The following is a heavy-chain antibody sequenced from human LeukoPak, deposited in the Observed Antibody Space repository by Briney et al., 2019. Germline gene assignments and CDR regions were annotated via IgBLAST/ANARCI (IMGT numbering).Heavy chain of an antibody. CDR2: INHSGDT. V-gene: IGHV4-34*01. CDR3: ARITIFGVVTDDAFAV. D-gene: IGHD3-3*01. J-gene: IGHJ3*01. CDR1: GGSFSGYY. Sequence: PSETLSLTCAVYGGSFSGYYYSWIRQPPGEGLEWIGEINHSGDTNYNPSLKSRVTLSVDTSKNQFFLKLSSVTAADTAVYYCARITIFGVVTDDAFAVWGQGTMVTVSS.